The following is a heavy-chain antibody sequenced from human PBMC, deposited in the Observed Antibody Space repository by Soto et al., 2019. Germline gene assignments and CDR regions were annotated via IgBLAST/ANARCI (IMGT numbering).Heavy chain of an antibody. CDR2: IYYSGST. D-gene: IGHD3-3*01. Sequence: SETLSLTCTVSGGSISSYYWSWIRQPPGKGLEWIGYIYYSGSTNYNPSLKSRVTISVDTSKNQFSLKLSSVTAADTAVYYCARALRFLEWSDYYYYMDVWGKGTTVTVSS. V-gene: IGHV4-59*01. CDR1: GGSISSYY. CDR3: ARALRFLEWSDYYYYMDV. J-gene: IGHJ6*03.